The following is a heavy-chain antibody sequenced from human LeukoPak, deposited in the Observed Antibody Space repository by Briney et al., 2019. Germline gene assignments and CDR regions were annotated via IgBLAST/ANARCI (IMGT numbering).Heavy chain of an antibody. CDR3: ARAEFSGWYPLYLDY. CDR1: GYTFTGYY. V-gene: IGHV1-2*04. J-gene: IGHJ4*02. Sequence: GASVKVSCKASGYTFTGYYMHWVRQAPGQGLEWMGWINPNSGGTNYAQKFQGWVTMTRDTSISTAYMELSRLRSDDTAVYYCARAEFSGWYPLYLDYRGQGTLVTVSS. CDR2: INPNSGGT. D-gene: IGHD6-19*01.